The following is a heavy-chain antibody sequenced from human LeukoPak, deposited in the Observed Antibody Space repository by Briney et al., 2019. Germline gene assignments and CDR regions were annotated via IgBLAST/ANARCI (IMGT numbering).Heavy chain of an antibody. J-gene: IGHJ3*02. CDR3: ARAGIAAAWYFSSAFDI. D-gene: IGHD6-13*01. CDR1: GYTFTSYA. Sequence: ASVKVSCKASGYTFTSYAMHWVRQAPGQRLEWMGWTNAGNGNTKYSQKFQGRVTITRDTSASTAYMELSSLRSEDTAVYYCARAGIAAAWYFSSAFDIWGQGTMVTVSS. CDR2: TNAGNGNT. V-gene: IGHV1-3*01.